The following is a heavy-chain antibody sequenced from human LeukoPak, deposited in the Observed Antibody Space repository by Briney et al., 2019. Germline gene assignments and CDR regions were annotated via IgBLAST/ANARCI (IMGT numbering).Heavy chain of an antibody. J-gene: IGHJ3*02. Sequence: GGSLRLSCAASGFTFSDYHMNWIRRAPGKGLEWGSYISSSGFTIYFADSVKGRFTISRDNAKKSLYLQMNSLRAEDTAVYYCARGDRAMKHDAFDIWGQGTMVTVSS. CDR3: ARGDRAMKHDAFDI. D-gene: IGHD5-18*01. CDR2: ISSSGFTI. CDR1: GFTFSDYH. V-gene: IGHV3-11*01.